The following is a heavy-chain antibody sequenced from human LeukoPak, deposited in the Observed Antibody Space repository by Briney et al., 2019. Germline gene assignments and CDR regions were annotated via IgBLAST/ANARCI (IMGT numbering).Heavy chain of an antibody. CDR3: AKGRIRGVAATEFDY. V-gene: IGHV4-4*07. CDR2: IYTSGST. J-gene: IGHJ4*02. CDR1: GGSISSYY. D-gene: IGHD2-15*01. Sequence: SETLSLTCTVSGGSISSYYWSWIRQPAGKGLEWIGRIYTSGSTNYNPSLKSRVTMSVDTSKNQFSLKLSSVTAADTAVYYCAKGRIRGVAATEFDYWGQGTLVTVSS.